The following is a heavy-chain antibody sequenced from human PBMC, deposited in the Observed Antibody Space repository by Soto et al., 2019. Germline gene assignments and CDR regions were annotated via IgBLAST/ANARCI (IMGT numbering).Heavy chain of an antibody. CDR1: GGSISSYY. CDR3: ARHRHPRGTVGATSPLDP. J-gene: IGHJ5*02. Sequence: ETLSLTCTVSGGSISSYYWSWIRQPPGKGLEWVSVHYSGGSTYYADSVQGRFTISRDKSNNTLYLQMRRVRAEDTAVYFCARHRHPRGTVGATSPLDPWGQGTQVTVSS. CDR2: HYSGGST. V-gene: IGHV3-53*01. D-gene: IGHD1-26*01.